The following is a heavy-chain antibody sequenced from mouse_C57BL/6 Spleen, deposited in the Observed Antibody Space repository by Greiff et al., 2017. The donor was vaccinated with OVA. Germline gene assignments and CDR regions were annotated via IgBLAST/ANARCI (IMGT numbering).Heavy chain of an antibody. J-gene: IGHJ4*01. CDR3: ARAQATYYAMDY. V-gene: IGHV1-26*01. Sequence: VQLKQSGPELVKPGASVKISCKASGYTFTDYYMNWVKQSHGKSLEWIGDINPNNGGTSYNQKFKGKATLTVDKSSSTAYMELRSLTSEDSAVYYCARAQATYYAMDYWGQGTSVTVSS. D-gene: IGHD3-2*02. CDR1: GYTFTDYY. CDR2: INPNNGGT.